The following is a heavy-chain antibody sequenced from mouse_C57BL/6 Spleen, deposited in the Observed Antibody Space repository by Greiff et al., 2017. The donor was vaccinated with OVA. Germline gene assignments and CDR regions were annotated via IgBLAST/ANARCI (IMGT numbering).Heavy chain of an antibody. D-gene: IGHD1-1*01. J-gene: IGHJ4*01. CDR3: ASYYYGSSLYYAMDY. Sequence: EVQLQESGPGLVKPSQSLSLTCSVTGYSITSGYYWNWIRQFPGNKLEWMGYISYDGSNNYNPSLKNRISITRDTSKNQFFLKLNSVTTEDTATYYCASYYYGSSLYYAMDYWGQGTSVTVSS. CDR2: ISYDGSN. V-gene: IGHV3-6*01. CDR1: GYSITSGYY.